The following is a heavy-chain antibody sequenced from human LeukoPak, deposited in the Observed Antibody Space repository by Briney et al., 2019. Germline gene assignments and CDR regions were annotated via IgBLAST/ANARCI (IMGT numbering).Heavy chain of an antibody. CDR2: INHSGST. J-gene: IGHJ4*02. Sequence: SETLSLTCAVSGGSFSGYYWSWIRHRPGKGPEWIGEINHSGSTNYNPSLKSRVTISGDTSKKQFSLKLSSVTAADTAVYYCARCPQAYYDILTGLSFWGQGTLVTVSS. V-gene: IGHV4-34*01. CDR1: GGSFSGYY. CDR3: ARCPQAYYDILTGLSF. D-gene: IGHD3-9*01.